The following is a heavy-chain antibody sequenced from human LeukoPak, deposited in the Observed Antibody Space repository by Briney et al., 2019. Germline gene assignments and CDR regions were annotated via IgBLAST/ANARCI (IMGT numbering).Heavy chain of an antibody. Sequence: SETLSLTCTVSGGSISSGTYYWSWIRQPPGKGLEWIGEINHSGSTNYNPPLKSRVTISVDSSKDQFSLKLSSVTAADTAVYYCASSGYPYYYYYYMDVWGKGTTVTVSS. CDR1: GGSISSGTYY. CDR3: ASSGYPYYYYYYMDV. CDR2: INHSGST. J-gene: IGHJ6*03. V-gene: IGHV4-39*07. D-gene: IGHD3-22*01.